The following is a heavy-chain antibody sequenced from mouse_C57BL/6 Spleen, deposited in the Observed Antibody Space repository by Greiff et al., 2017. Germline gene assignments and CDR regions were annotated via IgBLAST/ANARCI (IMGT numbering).Heavy chain of an antibody. Sequence: EVQLQQSGAELVRPGASVKLSCTASGFNIKDYYMHWVKQRTEQGLEWIGRIDPEDGDTEYAPKFQGKATMTADTSSNTAYLQLSSLTSEDTAVYYCTAGCYGSYSMGYWGQGTSVTVSS. CDR1: GFNIKDYY. V-gene: IGHV14-1*01. J-gene: IGHJ4*01. CDR2: IDPEDGDT. D-gene: IGHD1-1*01. CDR3: TAGCYGSYSMGY.